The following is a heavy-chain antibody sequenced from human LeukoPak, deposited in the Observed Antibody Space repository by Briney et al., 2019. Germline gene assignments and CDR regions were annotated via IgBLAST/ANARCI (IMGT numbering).Heavy chain of an antibody. J-gene: IGHJ3*02. CDR2: INDSGNIT. CDR1: GFTFSEYE. V-gene: IGHV3-48*03. D-gene: IGHD1-26*01. CDR3: ARVLNSLGRRSYYRKHVFDI. Sequence: GGSLRLSWAASGFTFSEYEMTWVRLAPGKGREWISYINDSGNITSHAVSVKGRFTISRDNDKNSIYLQMNSLRAEDKAIYYCARVLNSLGRRSYYRKHVFDIWGQGTMVTVSS.